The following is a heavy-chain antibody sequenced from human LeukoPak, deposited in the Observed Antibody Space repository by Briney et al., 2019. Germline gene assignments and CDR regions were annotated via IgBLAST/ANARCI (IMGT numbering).Heavy chain of an antibody. CDR1: GFTVSSNY. J-gene: IGHJ4*02. D-gene: IGHD3-22*01. CDR2: IYGGGST. Sequence: QTGGSLRLSCAASGFTVSSNYMSGVRQAPGKGLEGVSVIYGGGSTYYADSVKGRFTISRDNSKNTLYLQMNSLRAEDTAVYSCARESYYYDSSGSYRRFDYWGPGTLVTVSS. V-gene: IGHV3-66*01. CDR3: ARESYYYDSSGSYRRFDY.